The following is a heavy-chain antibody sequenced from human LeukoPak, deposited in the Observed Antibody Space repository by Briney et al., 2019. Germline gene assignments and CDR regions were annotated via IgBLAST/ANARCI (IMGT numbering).Heavy chain of an antibody. CDR2: ITSSTSNI. V-gene: IGHV3-48*01. Sequence: GGSLRLSCAASGFTFSTYSMNWVRQAPGKGLEWVSYITSSTSNIYYADSVKGRFTISRDNAKNSLYLQMNSLRAGDTGVYYCARVRGSYYMDVWGKGTTVTVSS. CDR1: GFTFSTYS. J-gene: IGHJ6*03. CDR3: ARVRGSYYMDV.